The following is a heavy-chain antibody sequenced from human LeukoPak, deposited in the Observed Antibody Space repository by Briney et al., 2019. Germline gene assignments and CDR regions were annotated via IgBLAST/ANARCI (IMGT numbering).Heavy chain of an antibody. CDR3: ARALPQAVSFDY. Sequence: ASVKDSCKASGGTFSSYAISWVRQAPGQGLEWMGRIIPILGIANYAQKFQGRVSITADKSTSTAYMELSSLRSEDTAVYYCARALPQAVSFDYWGQGTLVTVSS. J-gene: IGHJ4*02. D-gene: IGHD2-15*01. CDR2: IIPILGIA. V-gene: IGHV1-69*04. CDR1: GGTFSSYA.